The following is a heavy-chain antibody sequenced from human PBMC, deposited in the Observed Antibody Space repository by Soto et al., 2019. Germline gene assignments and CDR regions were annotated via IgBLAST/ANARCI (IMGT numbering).Heavy chain of an antibody. Sequence: QVQLVESGGGVVQPGRSLGLSCAASGFTFSSYVMHWVRQAPGKGLEWVAVISYDGSNKYYADSVKGRFTVSRDNSKNTLYLQMNSLRAEDTAVYYCVHLARWGQGTLVTVSS. CDR2: ISYDGSNK. CDR3: VHLAR. J-gene: IGHJ4*02. CDR1: GFTFSSYV. D-gene: IGHD3-16*01. V-gene: IGHV3-30*03.